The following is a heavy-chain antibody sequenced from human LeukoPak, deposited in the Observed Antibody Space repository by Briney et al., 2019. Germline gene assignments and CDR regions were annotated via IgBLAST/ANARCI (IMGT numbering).Heavy chain of an antibody. CDR3: ARGAYSNYVVDY. CDR1: GIPFSSYS. CDR2: ISSSSSYI. Sequence: GGALVLSCAASGIPFSSYSMKWGRQAPGKGLGWVWSISSSSSYISYADSVKGRFTISRDNANTSLYLQMNSLRAEDTAVYYCARGAYSNYVVDYWGQGTLVTVSS. V-gene: IGHV3-21*01. D-gene: IGHD4-11*01. J-gene: IGHJ4*02.